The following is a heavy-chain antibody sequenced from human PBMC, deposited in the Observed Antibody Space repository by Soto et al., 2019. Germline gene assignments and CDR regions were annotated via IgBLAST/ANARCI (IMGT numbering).Heavy chain of an antibody. CDR2: IIPIFGTA. Sequence: GASVKVSCKASGGTFSSYAISWVRQAPGQGLEWMGGIIPIFGTANYAQKFQGRVTITADESTSTAYMELSSLRSEDTAVYYCARGGIVVVPAAESYGMDVWGQGTTVTVSS. J-gene: IGHJ6*02. CDR3: ARGGIVVVPAAESYGMDV. D-gene: IGHD2-2*01. CDR1: GGTFSSYA. V-gene: IGHV1-69*13.